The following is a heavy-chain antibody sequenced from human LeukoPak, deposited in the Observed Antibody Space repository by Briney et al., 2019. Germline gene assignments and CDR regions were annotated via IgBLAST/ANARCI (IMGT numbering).Heavy chain of an antibody. V-gene: IGHV3-23*01. CDR1: GFTVSSHA. J-gene: IGHJ5*01. Sequence: GGSLRLSCAVSGFTVSSHAMSWVRQASGKGLEWVSLIGGAGDTFYADSVKGRFVLSRDNSRNTVYPQVNSLRAEDTATYYCVKDYCHGGFCPFPFFDSWGQGTLVTVSS. CDR3: VKDYCHGGFCPFPFFDS. CDR2: IGGAGDT. D-gene: IGHD2-15*01.